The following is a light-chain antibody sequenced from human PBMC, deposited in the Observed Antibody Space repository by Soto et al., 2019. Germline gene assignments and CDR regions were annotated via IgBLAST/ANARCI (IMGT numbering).Light chain of an antibody. J-gene: IGKJ1*01. Sequence: DIVMTQSPLSLSVTPGEPASISCRSSQSLLFRDGYNYLDWYLQKPGQSPQLLIYLGSNRASGVPDRFSGSGSGTYFTLKIARVETEDVGVYFCMQGLQTPQTFGQGTKVDIK. CDR2: LGS. CDR3: MQGLQTPQT. CDR1: QSLLFRDGYNY. V-gene: IGKV2-28*01.